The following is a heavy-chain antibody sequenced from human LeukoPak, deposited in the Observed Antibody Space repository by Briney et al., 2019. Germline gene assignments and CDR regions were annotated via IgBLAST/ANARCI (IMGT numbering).Heavy chain of an antibody. Sequence: PGGSLRLSCTAPGFTFGDYAMSWVRQAPGKGLEWVGFIRSKAYGGTTEYAASVKGRFTISRDDSKSIAYLQMNSLKTEDTAVYYCTGRNYDILTGYPYWGQGTLVTVSS. D-gene: IGHD3-9*01. J-gene: IGHJ4*02. CDR3: TGRNYDILTGYPY. V-gene: IGHV3-49*04. CDR2: IRSKAYGGTT. CDR1: GFTFGDYA.